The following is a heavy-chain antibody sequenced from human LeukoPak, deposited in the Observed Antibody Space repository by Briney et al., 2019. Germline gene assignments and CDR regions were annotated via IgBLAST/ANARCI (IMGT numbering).Heavy chain of an antibody. CDR3: ARDMAAAGTGAFDI. CDR1: GFTFSDYY. V-gene: IGHV3-11*05. CDR2: ISSSSSYT. D-gene: IGHD6-13*01. J-gene: IGHJ3*02. Sequence: GGSLRLSCAASGFTFSDYYMSWIRQAPGKGLEWVSYISSSSSYTNYADSVKGRFTISRDDAKSSLYLQMNSLRAEDTAVYYCARDMAAAGTGAFDIWGQGTMVTVSS.